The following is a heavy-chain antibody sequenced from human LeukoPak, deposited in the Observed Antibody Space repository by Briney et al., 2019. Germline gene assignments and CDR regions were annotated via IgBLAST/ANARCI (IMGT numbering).Heavy chain of an antibody. D-gene: IGHD1-26*01. V-gene: IGHV1-24*01. CDR2: FDPEDGET. Sequence: GASVKVSCKVSGYTLTELSMHWVRQAPGKGLEWMGGFDPEDGETIYAQKFQGRVTMTGDTSTDTAYMELSSLRSEDTAVYYCAPTRGELLPAYWGQGTLVTVSS. CDR3: APTRGELLPAY. J-gene: IGHJ4*02. CDR1: GYTLTELS.